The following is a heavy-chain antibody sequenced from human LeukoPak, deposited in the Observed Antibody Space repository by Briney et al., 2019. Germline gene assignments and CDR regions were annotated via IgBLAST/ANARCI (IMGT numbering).Heavy chain of an antibody. CDR3: ARESGSYLSDY. Sequence: GASVKVSCKASGYTFTSYYMHWVRQAPGQGLEWMGWMNPNSGNTGYAQKFQGRVTMTRNTSISTAYMELSSLRSEDTAVYYCARESGSYLSDYWGQGTLVTVSS. D-gene: IGHD1-26*01. CDR2: MNPNSGNT. CDR1: GYTFTSYY. J-gene: IGHJ4*02. V-gene: IGHV1-8*02.